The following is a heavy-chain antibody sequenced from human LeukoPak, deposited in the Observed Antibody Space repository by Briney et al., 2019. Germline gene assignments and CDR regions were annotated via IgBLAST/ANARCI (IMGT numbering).Heavy chain of an antibody. D-gene: IGHD4-23*01. CDR2: ISGSGDRT. V-gene: IGHV3-23*01. Sequence: GSLRLSCAASGFTFSNYALGWVRQAPGKGLGWVSAISGSGDRTYYAESVNGRFTISRDNYKNTLYVQMNSLREEDTAIYYCAKALPDGGSLDYWGQGTLVTVSS. J-gene: IGHJ4*02. CDR3: AKALPDGGSLDY. CDR1: GFTFSNYA.